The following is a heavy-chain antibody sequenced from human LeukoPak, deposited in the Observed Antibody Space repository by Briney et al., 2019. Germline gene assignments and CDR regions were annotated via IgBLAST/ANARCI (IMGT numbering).Heavy chain of an antibody. CDR3: AKPAPYYDSSGSPLGDY. J-gene: IGHJ4*02. CDR1: GFTFNTYG. D-gene: IGHD3-22*01. V-gene: IGHV3-30*18. Sequence: QPGGSLRLSCAASGFTFNTYGMHWVRQAPGKGLEWVALISYDGSNKYYADSVKGRFAISRDNSKNTLYLQMNSLRAEDTAVYYCAKPAPYYDSSGSPLGDYWGQGALVTVSS. CDR2: ISYDGSNK.